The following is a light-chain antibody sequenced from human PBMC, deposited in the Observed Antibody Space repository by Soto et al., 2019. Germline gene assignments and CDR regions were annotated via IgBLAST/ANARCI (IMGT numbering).Light chain of an antibody. V-gene: IGLV2-14*03. CDR1: SSDLGAYKY. Sequence: QSALTQPASVSGSPGQSITISCAGTSSDLGAYKYVSWYQQHPDKAPKLILYEVSRWPSGVSNRFSESKSGNTASLTISGLLAEDEADYSCSSYTNTSTLVFGTGTKVTVL. CDR2: EVS. J-gene: IGLJ1*01. CDR3: SSYTNTSTLV.